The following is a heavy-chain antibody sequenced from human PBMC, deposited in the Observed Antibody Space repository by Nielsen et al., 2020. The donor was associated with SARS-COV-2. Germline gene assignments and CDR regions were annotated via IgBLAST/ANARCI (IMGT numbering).Heavy chain of an antibody. J-gene: IGHJ4*02. V-gene: IGHV3-21*04. CDR1: GFTFSSYS. D-gene: IGHD3-22*01. Sequence: GESLKISCAASGFTFSSYSMNWVRQAPGKGLEWVSSISSSSSYIYYADSVKGRFTISRDNAKNSLYLQMNSLRAEDTALYYCAKLVGYLRYFDYWGQGTLVTVSS. CDR3: AKLVGYLRYFDY. CDR2: ISSSSSYI.